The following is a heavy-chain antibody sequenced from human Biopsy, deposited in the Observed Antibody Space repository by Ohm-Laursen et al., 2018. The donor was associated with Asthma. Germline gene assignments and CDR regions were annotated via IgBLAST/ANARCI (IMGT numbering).Heavy chain of an antibody. Sequence: SVKVSCKASGNSFSNYAISWVRQAPGQGLEWMGGLIPVLGTPDHAQMFEGRVTITADESTSTAYMELNSLSSEDTAVYYCARGYSGSDRIVYYYSGLEVWGQGTTVTVSS. CDR2: LIPVLGTP. J-gene: IGHJ6*02. D-gene: IGHD5-12*01. V-gene: IGHV1-69*13. CDR3: ARGYSGSDRIVYYYSGLEV. CDR1: GNSFSNYA.